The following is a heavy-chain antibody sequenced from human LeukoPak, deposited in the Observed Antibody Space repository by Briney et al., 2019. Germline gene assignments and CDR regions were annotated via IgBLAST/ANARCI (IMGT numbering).Heavy chain of an antibody. V-gene: IGHV4-34*01. Sequence: SETLSLTCAVYGGSFSGYYWSWIRQPPGKGLEWIGEINHSGSTNYNPSLKSRVTMSVDTSKSQFSLKLSSVTAADTAVYYCARGGNYWPQWWFDPWGRGTLVSVSS. J-gene: IGHJ5*02. D-gene: IGHD1-26*01. CDR3: ARGGNYWPQWWFDP. CDR1: GGSFSGYY. CDR2: INHSGST.